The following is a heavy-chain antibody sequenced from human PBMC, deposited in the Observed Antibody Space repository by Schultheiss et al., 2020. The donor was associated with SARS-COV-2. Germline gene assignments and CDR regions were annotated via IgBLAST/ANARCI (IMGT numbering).Heavy chain of an antibody. CDR3: ARRVGYSSSPRFFDY. CDR1: GYSFSTYW. V-gene: IGHV5-51*01. J-gene: IGHJ4*02. Sequence: GGSLRLSCKGSGYSFSTYWIAWVRQMPGKGLEWMGIIYPGDSDARYSPSLPGQVTISADKSISTAYLQWSSLKASDTAMYYCARRVGYSSSPRFFDYWGQGTLVTVSS. CDR2: IYPGDSDA. D-gene: IGHD6-13*01.